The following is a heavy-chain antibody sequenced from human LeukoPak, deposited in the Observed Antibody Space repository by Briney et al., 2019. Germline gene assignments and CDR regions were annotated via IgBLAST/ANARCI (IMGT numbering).Heavy chain of an antibody. CDR1: GYNFTNYW. D-gene: IGHD5-18*01. CDR3: ARRGEAMDPFDY. V-gene: IGHV5-10-1*01. CDR2: IDPSDSYN. J-gene: IGHJ4*02. Sequence: GESLKISCKGSGYNFTNYWISWVRQMPGKGLEWMGTIDPSDSYNNYSPSFQGHVTISADKSISTAYLQWSSLKASDTAIYYCARRGEAMDPFDYWGQGTLVTVSS.